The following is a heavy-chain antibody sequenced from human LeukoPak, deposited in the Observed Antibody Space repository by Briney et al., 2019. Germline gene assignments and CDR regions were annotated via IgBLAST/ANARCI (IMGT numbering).Heavy chain of an antibody. J-gene: IGHJ4*02. V-gene: IGHV3-30*02. CDR3: ALAGYSSSWSPNFDC. D-gene: IGHD6-13*01. Sequence: GGSLRLSCAASGFTFSSYEMHWVRQAPGKGLEWVAFIRYDGSNKYYADSVKGRFTISGDNSKNTLYLQMNSLRAEDAAVYYCALAGYSSSWSPNFDCWGQGTLVTVSS. CDR1: GFTFSSYE. CDR2: IRYDGSNK.